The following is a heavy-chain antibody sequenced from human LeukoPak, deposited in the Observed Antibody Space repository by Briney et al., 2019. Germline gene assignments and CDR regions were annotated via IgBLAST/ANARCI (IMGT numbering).Heavy chain of an antibody. V-gene: IGHV1-2*02. CDR1: GYTFTDYY. CDR2: INPNNGGT. J-gene: IGHJ6*03. Sequence: VKVSCKASGYTFTDYYIHWVRQAPGQGLEWLGWINPNNGGTNYAQKFQGRVTMSSDTSISTAYMELSRLRSDDTAVYFCARGPQYYMDVWDKGTTVTVSS. CDR3: ARGPQYYMDV.